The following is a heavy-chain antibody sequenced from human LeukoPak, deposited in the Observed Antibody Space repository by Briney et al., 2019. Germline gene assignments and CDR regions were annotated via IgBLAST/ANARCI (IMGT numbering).Heavy chain of an antibody. J-gene: IGHJ4*02. CDR3: AKDWGDNYNIDS. Sequence: QPGGSLRLSCEASGLTFSRDWMGWVRQAPGKGLEWVANIRQDGGETYYGDSVKGRFIISRDNAKNSLFLQMNRLRAEDTAVYYCAKDWGDNYNIDSWGQGTLVTVSP. V-gene: IGHV3-7*01. CDR1: GLTFSRDW. CDR2: IRQDGGET. D-gene: IGHD5-24*01.